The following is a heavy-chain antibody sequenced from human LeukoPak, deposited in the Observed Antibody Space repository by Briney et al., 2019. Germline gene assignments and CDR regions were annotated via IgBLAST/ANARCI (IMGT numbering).Heavy chain of an antibody. CDR1: GGTFSSYA. V-gene: IGHV1-69*06. D-gene: IGHD3-10*01. CDR2: IIPIFGTA. J-gene: IGHJ4*02. Sequence: ASVKVSCKASGGTFSSYAISWVRQAPGQGLEWMGGIIPIFGTANYAQKFQGRVTITADKSTSTAYMELSSLRSEDTAVYYCARESGGSRAPSFDYWGQGTLVTVSS. CDR3: ARESGGSRAPSFDY.